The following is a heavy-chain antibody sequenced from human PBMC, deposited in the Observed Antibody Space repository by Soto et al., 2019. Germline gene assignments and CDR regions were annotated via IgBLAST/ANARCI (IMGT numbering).Heavy chain of an antibody. Sequence: ASSRILQTTRKGLQWVSSISESGGSTYYADSVKGRFTISRDNSKNTLFLQMNSLRAEDTAVYYCAHSTLYRRGWPLFFGHWGPGSLVTVSS. CDR2: ISESGGST. D-gene: IGHD3-3*02. CDR3: AHSTLYRRGWPLFFGH. J-gene: IGHJ4*02. CDR1: A. V-gene: IGHV3-23*01.